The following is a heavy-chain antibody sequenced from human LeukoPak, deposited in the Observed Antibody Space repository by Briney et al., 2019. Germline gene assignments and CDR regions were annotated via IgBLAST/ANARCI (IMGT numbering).Heavy chain of an antibody. Sequence: GGSLRLSCAASGFSFSTYAMHWVRQAPGMRPEWVAVVSHDGSTKYYTDSVRGRFTISRDNSKNTFFLQLNGLRTGDTAVYYCARAIMGTENLDYWGQGTLVTVSS. CDR1: GFSFSTYA. J-gene: IGHJ4*02. V-gene: IGHV3-30*10. D-gene: IGHD5-18*01. CDR3: ARAIMGTENLDY. CDR2: VSHDGSTK.